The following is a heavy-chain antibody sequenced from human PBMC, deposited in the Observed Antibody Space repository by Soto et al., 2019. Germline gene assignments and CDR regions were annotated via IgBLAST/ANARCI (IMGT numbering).Heavy chain of an antibody. J-gene: IGHJ4*02. CDR3: ARQYSTVPDY. CDR2: IYYSGST. V-gene: IGHV4-59*08. CDR1: GGSISSYY. Sequence: SETLSLTCTVSGGSISSYYWSWIRQPPGKGLEWIGYIYYSGSTNYNPSLKSRVTISVDTSKNQFSLKLSSVTAADTAVYYCARQYSTVPDYWGQGTLVTVSS. D-gene: IGHD2-2*01.